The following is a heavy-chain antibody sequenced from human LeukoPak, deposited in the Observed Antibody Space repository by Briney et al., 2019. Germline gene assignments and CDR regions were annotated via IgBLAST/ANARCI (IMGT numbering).Heavy chain of an antibody. D-gene: IGHD1-26*01. V-gene: IGHV3-15*01. CDR1: GFTFSNAW. CDR2: IQRKTDGGTT. Sequence: GGSLRLSCAASGFTFSNAWRSWVRQAPGEGREWVGRIQRKTDGGTTDYAAPGKGRFTISRDDPKNLVYLQMNSLTTEDTAVYYCATDLWDQWGQGTLVTVSS. J-gene: IGHJ4*02. CDR3: ATDLWDQ.